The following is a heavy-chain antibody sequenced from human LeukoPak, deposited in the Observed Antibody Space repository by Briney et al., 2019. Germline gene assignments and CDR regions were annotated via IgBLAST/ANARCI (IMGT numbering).Heavy chain of an antibody. J-gene: IGHJ4*02. CDR2: IYPGYSDT. V-gene: IGHV5-51*01. CDR3: ARSCRDGYRDFDY. D-gene: IGHD5-24*01. Sequence: GESLQISCKGSGYTFTSYWIGWVRQMPGKGLEWMGIIYPGYSDTRYSPSFQGQVTISADKSTITAYLQWSSLKASDTAMYYCARSCRDGYRDFDYWGQGTLVTVSS. CDR1: GYTFTSYW.